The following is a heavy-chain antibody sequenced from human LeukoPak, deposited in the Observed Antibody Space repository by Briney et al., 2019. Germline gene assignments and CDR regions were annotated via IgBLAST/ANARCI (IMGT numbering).Heavy chain of an antibody. CDR1: GGSISSGDYY. CDR2: IYYSGST. D-gene: IGHD3-10*01. Sequence: SQTLSLTCTVSGGSISSGDYYWSWIRQPPGKGLEWIGYIYYSGSTYYNPSLKSRVTISVDTSKNQFSLKLSSVAAADTAVYYCATGVDSGSLIQRGRSFFDYWGQGTLVTVSS. J-gene: IGHJ4*02. CDR3: ATGVDSGSLIQRGRSFFDY. V-gene: IGHV4-30-4*08.